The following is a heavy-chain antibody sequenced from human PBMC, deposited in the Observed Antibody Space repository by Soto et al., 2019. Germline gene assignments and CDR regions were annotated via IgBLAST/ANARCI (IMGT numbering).Heavy chain of an antibody. V-gene: IGHV6-1*01. J-gene: IGHJ4*02. CDR2: TYYRSKWYN. Sequence: SPSKGIEWLGITYYRSKWYNDYAVSVKSRITINPDTSKNQFYLQLNSVTPEDTAVYYCARGYSGYEYYFDYSGQGTLVTVSS. CDR3: ARGYSGYEYYFDY. D-gene: IGHD5-12*01.